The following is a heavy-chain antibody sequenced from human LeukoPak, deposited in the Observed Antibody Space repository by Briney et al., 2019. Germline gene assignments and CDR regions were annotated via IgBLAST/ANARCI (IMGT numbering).Heavy chain of an antibody. V-gene: IGHV3-48*01. Sequence: GGSLRLSCAASGFTFSSYSMNWVRQAPGKGLEWVSYISSSSSTIYYADSVKGRFTISRDNSKNTLYLQMNSLRAEDTAVYYCAKDSGGSGSGLDFDYWGQGTLVTVSS. J-gene: IGHJ4*02. CDR2: ISSSSSTI. CDR3: AKDSGGSGSGLDFDY. CDR1: GFTFSSYS. D-gene: IGHD3-10*01.